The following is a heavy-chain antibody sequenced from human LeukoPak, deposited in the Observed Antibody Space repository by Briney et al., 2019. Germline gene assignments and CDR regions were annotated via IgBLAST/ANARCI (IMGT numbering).Heavy chain of an antibody. D-gene: IGHD3-22*01. CDR1: GFTFSSYS. Sequence: PGGSLRLSCAASGFTFSSYSMNWVRQAPGKGLEWVSYISSSSSTIYYADSVKGRFTISRDNARNSLYLQMNSLRAEDTAVYYCARDPYYYESSGYPSTYGFDYWGQGTLVTVSS. CDR2: ISSSSSTI. J-gene: IGHJ4*02. V-gene: IGHV3-48*04. CDR3: ARDPYYYESSGYPSTYGFDY.